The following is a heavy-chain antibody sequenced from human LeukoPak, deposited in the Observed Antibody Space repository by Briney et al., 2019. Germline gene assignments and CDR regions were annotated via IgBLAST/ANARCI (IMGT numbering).Heavy chain of an antibody. D-gene: IGHD1-26*01. CDR3: ARYIAGAYFDY. J-gene: IGHJ4*02. CDR1: GGTFSSYA. Sequence: ASVRVSRKASGGTFSSYAISWVRQAPGQGLEWMERIIPIFGTANYAQKFQGRVTNTTDESTSTAYMELSSLRSEDTAVYYCARYIAGAYFDYWGQGTLVTVSS. CDR2: IIPIFGTA. V-gene: IGHV1-69*05.